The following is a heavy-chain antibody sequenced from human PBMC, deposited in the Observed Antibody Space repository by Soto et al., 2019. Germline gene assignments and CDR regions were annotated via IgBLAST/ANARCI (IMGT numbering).Heavy chain of an antibody. CDR2: INHSGST. CDR3: ARGEIAARPFDY. CDR1: GGSFSGYY. D-gene: IGHD6-6*01. J-gene: IGHJ4*02. Sequence: QVQLQQWGAGLLKPSETLSLTCAVYGGSFSGYYWSWIRQPPGKGLEWIGEINHSGSTNYNPSLKSRVTISVDTSKNQFSLKLSSVTAADTAVYYCARGEIAARPFDYWVQGTLVSVSS. V-gene: IGHV4-34*01.